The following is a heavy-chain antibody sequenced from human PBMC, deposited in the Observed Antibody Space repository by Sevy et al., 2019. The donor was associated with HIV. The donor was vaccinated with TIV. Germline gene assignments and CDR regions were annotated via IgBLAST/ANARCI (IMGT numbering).Heavy chain of an antibody. Sequence: GGSLRLSCATSGFTFSDAWMNWVRQAPGKGLEWVARIKSKTDSGTRDFAAPVKGRFTISRDSKNTVYLQMTSLKDEDTGVYFCGCGTGTSDFDHWGQGTLVTVSS. D-gene: IGHD1-1*01. CDR2: IKSKTDSGTR. CDR1: GFTFSDAW. CDR3: GCGTGTSDFDH. J-gene: IGHJ4*02. V-gene: IGHV3-15*01.